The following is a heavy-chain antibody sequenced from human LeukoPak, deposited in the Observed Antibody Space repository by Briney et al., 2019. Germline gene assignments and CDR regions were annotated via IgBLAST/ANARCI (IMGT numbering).Heavy chain of an antibody. D-gene: IGHD3-22*01. J-gene: IGHJ3*02. Sequence: GGSLRISCTASGFTFSDYVISWVRQAPGKGLEWVGFIRSKAYGGTTKNAASVKGRFTISRVDSRSIAYLQMNSLKTEDTAVYYCTRRYTYDSSGYYYVRDAFDIWGQGTMVTVSS. CDR1: GFTFSDYV. V-gene: IGHV3-49*04. CDR2: IRSKAYGGTT. CDR3: TRRYTYDSSGYYYVRDAFDI.